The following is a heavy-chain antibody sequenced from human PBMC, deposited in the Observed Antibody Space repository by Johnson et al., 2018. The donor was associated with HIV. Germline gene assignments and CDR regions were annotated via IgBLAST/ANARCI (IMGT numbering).Heavy chain of an antibody. CDR1: GFSFSDYY. V-gene: IGHV3-11*04. J-gene: IGHJ3*02. CDR2: IRGSDRTT. CDR3: ARDLLSRAFDI. Sequence: QVQLVESGGGLVKPGGSLRLSCAASGFSFSDYYMSCIRQAPGRGLEWVSYIRGSDRTTYYAESVRGRFTISRDNSKNTLYLQMNSLRAEDTAVYYCARDLLSRAFDIWGQGTMVTVSS.